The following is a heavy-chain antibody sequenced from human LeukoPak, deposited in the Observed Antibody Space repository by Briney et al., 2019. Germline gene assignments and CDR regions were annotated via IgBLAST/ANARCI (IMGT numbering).Heavy chain of an antibody. V-gene: IGHV1-69*05. J-gene: IGHJ4*02. CDR2: IIPIFGTA. CDR1: GGTFSSYA. D-gene: IGHD6-19*01. CDR3: AVPSYSSGWYYFDY. Sequence: SSVKVSCKASGGTFSSYAISWVRQASGQGLEWMGRIIPIFGTANYAQKFQGRVTITTDESTSTAYMELSSLRSEDTAVYYCAVPSYSSGWYYFDYWGQGALVTVSS.